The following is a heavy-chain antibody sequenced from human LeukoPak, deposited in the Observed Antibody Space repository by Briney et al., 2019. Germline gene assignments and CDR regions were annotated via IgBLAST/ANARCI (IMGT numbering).Heavy chain of an antibody. J-gene: IGHJ6*03. CDR2: IVVGSGNT. V-gene: IGHV1-58*02. D-gene: IGHD6-13*01. Sequence: SVKVSCKASGFTFTSSAMQWVRQARGQRLEWIGWIVVGSGNTNYAQKFQERVTITRDMSTSTAYMELSSLRSEDTAVYYCAADSYGIMAAAGGYYYYYMDVWGKGTTVTVSS. CDR1: GFTFTSSA. CDR3: AADSYGIMAAAGGYYYYYMDV.